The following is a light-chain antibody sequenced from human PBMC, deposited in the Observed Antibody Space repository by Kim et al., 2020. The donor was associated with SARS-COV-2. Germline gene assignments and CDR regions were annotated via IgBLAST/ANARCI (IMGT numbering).Light chain of an antibody. Sequence: QSALTQPRSVSGSPGQSVTIACTGTSSDVGGYNYVSWYQQHPGKAPKLMIYDVTERPSGVPDRFSASKSGNTASLTISGLQAEEEADYYCCSYAGSPPYVFGTGTKVTVL. CDR1: SSDVGGYNY. CDR3: CSYAGSPPYV. V-gene: IGLV2-11*01. J-gene: IGLJ1*01. CDR2: DVT.